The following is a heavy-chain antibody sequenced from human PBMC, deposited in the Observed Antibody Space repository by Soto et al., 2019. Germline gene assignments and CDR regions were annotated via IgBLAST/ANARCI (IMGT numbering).Heavy chain of an antibody. D-gene: IGHD3-22*01. CDR2: ISAYNGNT. V-gene: IGHV1-18*04. J-gene: IGHJ6*02. Sequence: ASVKVSCKASGYTFTSYGISWVRQAPGQGLEWMGWISAYNGNTNYAQKLQGRVTMTTDTSTSTAYMELRSLRSDDTAVYYCARVSYYYDSSGYYSPYYYYGMDVSGQGTTVTVYS. CDR1: GYTFTSYG. CDR3: ARVSYYYDSSGYYSPYYYYGMDV.